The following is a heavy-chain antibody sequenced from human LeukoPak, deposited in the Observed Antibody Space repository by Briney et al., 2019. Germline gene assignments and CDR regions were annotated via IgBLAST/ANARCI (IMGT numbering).Heavy chain of an antibody. J-gene: IGHJ4*02. Sequence: PGGSLRLSCAASGFTFSSYGMSWVRQAPGKGLQWVSGINAGDRSTYYAESVKGRFTISRDNSKNTLYLQMNSLRAEDTAVYYCAKDFVAVAGGKVDCWGQGTLVIVSS. CDR3: AKDFVAVAGGKVDC. V-gene: IGHV3-23*01. CDR2: INAGDRST. D-gene: IGHD6-19*01. CDR1: GFTFSSYG.